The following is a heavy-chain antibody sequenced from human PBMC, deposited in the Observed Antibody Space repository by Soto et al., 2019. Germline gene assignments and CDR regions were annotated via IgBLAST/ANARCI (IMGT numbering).Heavy chain of an antibody. D-gene: IGHD6-13*01. V-gene: IGHV3-23*01. J-gene: IGHJ4*02. CDR1: GFTFINYA. CDR3: VKQQMRDIRAFDY. Sequence: EVQLLESGGGLVQPGESLRLSCAVSGFTFINYAMSWVRQVPGKGLEWVSTISGSGGSTYYADSVKGRFTISKDNSKNTLDLKMNALRAEDTVVYYWVKQQMRDIRAFDYWGQGTLVTVSS. CDR2: ISGSGGST.